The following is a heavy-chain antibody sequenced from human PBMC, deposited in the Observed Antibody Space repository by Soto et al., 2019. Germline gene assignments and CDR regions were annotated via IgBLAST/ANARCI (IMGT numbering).Heavy chain of an antibody. J-gene: IGHJ6*02. CDR2: ISYDGSNE. V-gene: IGHV3-30*18. CDR1: GFTFSSYG. D-gene: IGHD2-8*01. CDR3: AKGRGYAWTPGKMDV. Sequence: QVQLVESGGGVVQPGRSLRLSCAASGFTFSSYGMDWVRQAPGKGLEWVALISYDGSNEDYSDSVKGRFTISRDNSRNTLYLQMDSLRPEDTAVYYCAKGRGYAWTPGKMDVWGQGTTVTVSS.